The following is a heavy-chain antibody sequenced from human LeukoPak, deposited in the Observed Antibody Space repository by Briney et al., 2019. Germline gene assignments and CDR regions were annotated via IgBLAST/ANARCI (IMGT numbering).Heavy chain of an antibody. CDR3: VRGPGRGYDLEP. D-gene: IGHD3-22*01. CDR2: ISTGGDI. Sequence: SDTLSLTCAVSAGSICDSYCSWARQPPGKELEFIGYISTGGDINYGPSLRSRATMSINPSNNQLSLTLTSVTTADTAVYFCVRGPGRGYDLEPWGQGSLVTVSS. V-gene: IGHV4-4*08. J-gene: IGHJ5*02. CDR1: AGSICDSY.